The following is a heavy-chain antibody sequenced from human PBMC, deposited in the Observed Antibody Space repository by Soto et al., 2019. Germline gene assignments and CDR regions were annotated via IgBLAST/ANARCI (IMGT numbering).Heavy chain of an antibody. CDR1: GFTLSSNS. J-gene: IGHJ5*02. Sequence: EVQLLESGGGLVQPGGSLRLSCAASGFTLSSNSMPWVRQAPGKRLQWVSGISNDGSTTFYIDSVRGRFTISRDTSTNTLYLQMDSLRVEDTAVYCCAKWSGFGDAWGQGTLVTVSS. D-gene: IGHD3-10*01. CDR2: ISNDGSTT. V-gene: IGHV3-23*01. CDR3: AKWSGFGDA.